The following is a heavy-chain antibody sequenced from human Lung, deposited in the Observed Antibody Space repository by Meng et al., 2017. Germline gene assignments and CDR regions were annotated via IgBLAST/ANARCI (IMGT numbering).Heavy chain of an antibody. D-gene: IGHD6-13*01. CDR1: GGTFSSYA. V-gene: IGHV1-69*01. Sequence: QVLWVQSGAEVKKPGSSVKVSCKASGGTFSSYAISWVRQAPGQGLEWMGGIIPIFGTANYAQKFQGRVTITADESTSTAYMELSGLRSDDTAMYYCARDEDISAAGKLFGDYWGQGTLVTVSS. CDR3: ARDEDISAAGKLFGDY. CDR2: IIPIFGTA. J-gene: IGHJ4*02.